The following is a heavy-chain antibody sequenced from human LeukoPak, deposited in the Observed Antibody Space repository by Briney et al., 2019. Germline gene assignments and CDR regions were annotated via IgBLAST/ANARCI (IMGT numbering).Heavy chain of an antibody. D-gene: IGHD6-13*01. J-gene: IGHJ6*02. CDR3: ARGGRSSSWYWTSMNYYYYGMDV. CDR1: GYTFTSYD. V-gene: IGHV1-8*01. Sequence: ASVKVSCKASGYTFTSYDINWVRQATGQGLEWMGWMNPNSGNTGYAQKFQGRVTMTRNTSISTAYMELSSLRSEDTAVCYCARGGRSSSWYWTSMNYYYYGMDVWGQGTTVTVSS. CDR2: MNPNSGNT.